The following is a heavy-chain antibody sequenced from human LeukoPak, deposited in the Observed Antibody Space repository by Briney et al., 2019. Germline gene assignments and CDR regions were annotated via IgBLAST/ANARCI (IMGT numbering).Heavy chain of an antibody. CDR3: ANSYDGKIVPFDN. J-gene: IGHJ4*02. CDR1: DGSVSNSF. D-gene: IGHD4-23*01. Sequence: SETLSLTCTVPDGSVSNSFWNWVRQPPGKGLEWIAYIHTSGSTNYNSAFKSRVTLSVDTSKSQFSLRLHSVTASDTAVYCCANSYDGKIVPFDNWGQGTLVTVSS. V-gene: IGHV4-4*09. CDR2: IHTSGST.